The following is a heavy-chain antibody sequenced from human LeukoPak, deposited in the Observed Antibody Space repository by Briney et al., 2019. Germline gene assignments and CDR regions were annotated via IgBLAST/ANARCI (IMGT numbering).Heavy chain of an antibody. V-gene: IGHV1-69*13. D-gene: IGHD3-3*01. J-gene: IGHJ5*02. CDR2: IIPIFGTA. Sequence: SVKVSCKASGGTFSSYAISWVRQAPRQGLEWMGGIIPIFGTANYAQKFQGRVTITADESTSTAYMELSSLRSEDTAVYYCARVGILNDSRSGYPFDPWGPGTLVTVSS. CDR1: GGTFSSYA. CDR3: ARVGILNDSRSGYPFDP.